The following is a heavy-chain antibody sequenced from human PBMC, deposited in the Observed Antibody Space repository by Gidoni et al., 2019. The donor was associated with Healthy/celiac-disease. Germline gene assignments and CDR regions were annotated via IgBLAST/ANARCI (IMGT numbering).Heavy chain of an antibody. CDR3: ARVEDGDPGGPHVDY. CDR2: IYYSGST. D-gene: IGHD3-10*01. Sequence: QVQLQASGPGLVKPSQTLSLPCTVSGGSISSGGYYWSWIRQHPGKGLEWIGYIYYSGSTYYNPSLKRRVTISVDTSKNQFSLKLSSVTAADTAVYYCARVEDGDPGGPHVDYWGQGTLVTVSS. CDR1: GGSISSGGYY. J-gene: IGHJ4*02. V-gene: IGHV4-31*03.